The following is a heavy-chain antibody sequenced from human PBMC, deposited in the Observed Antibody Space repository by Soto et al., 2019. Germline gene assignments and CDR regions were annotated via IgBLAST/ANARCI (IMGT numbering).Heavy chain of an antibody. V-gene: IGHV3-15*01. J-gene: IGHJ6*02. CDR2: IKSKTDGGTT. CDR3: TTDPGIVGATPYYYYYYGMDV. CDR1: GFTFSNAR. Sequence: GGSLRLSCAASGFTFSNARMSWVRQAPGKGLEWVGRIKSKTDGGTTDYAAPVKGRFTISRDDSKNTLYLQMNSLKTEDTAVYYCTTDPGIVGATPYYYYYYGMDVWGQGTTVTVSS. D-gene: IGHD1-26*01.